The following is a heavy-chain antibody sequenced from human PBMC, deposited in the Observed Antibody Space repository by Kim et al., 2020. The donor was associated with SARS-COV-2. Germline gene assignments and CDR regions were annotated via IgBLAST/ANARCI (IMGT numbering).Heavy chain of an antibody. CDR2: MNPNSGNT. CDR1: GYTFTSYD. CDR3: ARALIAARRGYYYYYMDV. Sequence: ASVKVSCKASGYTFTSYDINWVRQATGQGLEWMGWMNPNSGNTGYAQKFQGRVTMTRNTSISTAYMELSSLRSEDTAVYYCARALIAARRGYYYYYMDVWGKGTTVTVSS. J-gene: IGHJ6*03. D-gene: IGHD6-6*01. V-gene: IGHV1-8*01.